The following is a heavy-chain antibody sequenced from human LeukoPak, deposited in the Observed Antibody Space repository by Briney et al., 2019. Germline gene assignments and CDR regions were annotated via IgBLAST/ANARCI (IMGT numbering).Heavy chain of an antibody. V-gene: IGHV1-2*02. J-gene: IGHJ6*03. CDR3: AREVFDPAAIEGVEYLDV. D-gene: IGHD2-2*02. CDR1: GYTLTGYY. CDR2: INLNSGGT. Sequence: ASVKVSHQASGYTLTGYYMHWVRQAPGQGVEWVGWINLNSGGTNYAQKLQGRVTMSRDTSISTAYMELSRLRSDDTAVYYCAREVFDPAAIEGVEYLDVWGKGTTVTVSS.